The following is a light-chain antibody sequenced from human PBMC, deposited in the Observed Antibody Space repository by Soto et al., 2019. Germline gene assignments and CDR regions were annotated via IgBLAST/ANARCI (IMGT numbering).Light chain of an antibody. CDR3: QQYYSFPYT. J-gene: IGKJ2*01. V-gene: IGKV1D-8*01. Sequence: VIWMTQSPSLHSASTGDRVTISSRKSQGISSYLAWYQQKPGKAPELLIYAASTLQSGVPSRFSGSGSGTDFTLTISCLQSEDFATYYCQQYYSFPYTFGQGTKLEIK. CDR1: QGISSY. CDR2: AAS.